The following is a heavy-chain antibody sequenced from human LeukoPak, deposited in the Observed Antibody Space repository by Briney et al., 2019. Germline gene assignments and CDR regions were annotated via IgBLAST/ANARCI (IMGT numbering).Heavy chain of an antibody. Sequence: GGSLRLSCAASGFTFSNYAMSWVRQAPGKGLEWVSALSGSGGSTYYADSVKGRFTISRDNAKNSLYLQMNSLRAEDTAVYYCARDASSGWYGGFDYWGQGTLVTVSS. D-gene: IGHD6-19*01. CDR2: LSGSGGST. V-gene: IGHV3-23*01. CDR1: GFTFSNYA. J-gene: IGHJ4*02. CDR3: ARDASSGWYGGFDY.